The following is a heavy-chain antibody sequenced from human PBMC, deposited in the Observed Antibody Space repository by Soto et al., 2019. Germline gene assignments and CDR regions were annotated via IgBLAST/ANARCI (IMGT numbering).Heavy chain of an antibody. CDR1: GITFINAW. D-gene: IGHD4-17*01. Sequence: EVQLVESGGDMVKPGGCLRLSCEASGITFINAWMSWVRQAPGKGLEWVGRIKNKADAGTTDYAAPVRGRFTISRDDSKNTLFLQMNSLEIEDTAVYYCTTDPGDYQDFWGQGTLVTVSS. CDR3: TTDPGDYQDF. CDR2: IKNKADAGTT. V-gene: IGHV3-15*01. J-gene: IGHJ4*02.